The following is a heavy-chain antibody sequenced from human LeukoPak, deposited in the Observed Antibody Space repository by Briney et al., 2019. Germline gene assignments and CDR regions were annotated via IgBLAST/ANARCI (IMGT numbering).Heavy chain of an antibody. CDR1: GGSVTNDNYF. CDR3: ARGGPDSSGWYYYYYGMDV. D-gene: IGHD6-19*01. CDR2: IYHSAGS. Sequence: KASETLSLTCTVSGGSVTNDNYFWSWTRQPPGEGLEWIGYIYHSAGSYFNPSLKSRVTMSIDASRNQFSLKLSSVTAADTAVYYCARGGPDSSGWYYYYYGMDVWGRGTTVTVSS. V-gene: IGHV4-30-4*02. J-gene: IGHJ6*02.